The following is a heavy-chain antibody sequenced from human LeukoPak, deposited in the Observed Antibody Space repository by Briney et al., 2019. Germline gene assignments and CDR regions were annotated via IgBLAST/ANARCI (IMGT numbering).Heavy chain of an antibody. CDR3: AKDYCGGDCYSGWYFDL. Sequence: PGGYLRVSSAASGFTFDDSAMCWVRQALGKGLEWGSLLSCNSDTIAYADSVKGRFTISRDNAKNSLYLQMNSLRAEDTALYYCAKDYCGGDCYSGWYFDLWGRGTLVTVSS. CDR1: GFTFDDSA. D-gene: IGHD2-21*02. V-gene: IGHV3-9*01. J-gene: IGHJ2*01. CDR2: LSCNSDTI.